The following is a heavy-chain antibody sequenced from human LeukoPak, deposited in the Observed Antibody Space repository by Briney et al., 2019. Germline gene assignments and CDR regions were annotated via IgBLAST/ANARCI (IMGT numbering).Heavy chain of an antibody. V-gene: IGHV4-34*01. Sequence: PSETLSLTCAVYGGSFSGYYWSWIRQPPGKGLEWIGEINHSGSTNYNPSLKSRVTMSVDTSKNQFSLKLSSVTAADTAVYYCARDIQGYLDYWGQGTLVTVSS. CDR2: INHSGST. D-gene: IGHD2-15*01. J-gene: IGHJ4*02. CDR1: GGSFSGYY. CDR3: ARDIQGYLDY.